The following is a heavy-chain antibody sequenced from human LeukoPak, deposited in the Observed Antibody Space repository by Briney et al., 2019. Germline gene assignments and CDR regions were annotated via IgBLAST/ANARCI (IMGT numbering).Heavy chain of an antibody. V-gene: IGHV3-21*06. CDR1: GFTFSTHT. J-gene: IGHJ5*02. CDR3: VRIPNTAGFPNWFDP. CDR2: IGGNNDDV. D-gene: IGHD2-8*02. Sequence: GGSLRLPCAGSGFTFSTHTMNWVRQSPGRGLEWVSSIGGNNDDVYYADSVRGRFTISRDNAKNSMYLQMNSLRIEDTAVYYCVRIPNTAGFPNWFDPWGQGTLVTVSS.